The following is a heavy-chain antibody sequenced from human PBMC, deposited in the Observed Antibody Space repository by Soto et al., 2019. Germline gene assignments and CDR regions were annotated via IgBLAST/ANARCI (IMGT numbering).Heavy chain of an antibody. J-gene: IGHJ6*02. CDR1: GGTFSSYA. V-gene: IGHV1-69*13. Sequence: ASVKVSCKASGGTFSSYAISWVRQAPGQGLEWMGGIIPIFGTANYAQKFQGRVTITADESTSTAYMELSSLRSEDTAVYYCARQRPEVAYPPDYYGMDLWGQGTTVTVSS. CDR3: ARQRPEVAYPPDYYGMDL. D-gene: IGHD5-12*01. CDR2: IIPIFGTA.